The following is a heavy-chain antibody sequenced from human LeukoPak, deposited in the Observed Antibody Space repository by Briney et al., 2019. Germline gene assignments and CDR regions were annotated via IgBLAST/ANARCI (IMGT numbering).Heavy chain of an antibody. V-gene: IGHV4-59*01. D-gene: IGHD2-15*01. Sequence: SETRSLTCTVSGGSISSYYWSWIRQPPGKGLEWIGYIYYSGSTNYNPSLKSRVTISVDTSKNQFSLKLSSVTAADTAVYYCARAVPHSGYCSGGSCYLPDGMDVWGQGTTVTVSS. CDR1: GGSISSYY. CDR3: ARAVPHSGYCSGGSCYLPDGMDV. J-gene: IGHJ6*02. CDR2: IYYSGST.